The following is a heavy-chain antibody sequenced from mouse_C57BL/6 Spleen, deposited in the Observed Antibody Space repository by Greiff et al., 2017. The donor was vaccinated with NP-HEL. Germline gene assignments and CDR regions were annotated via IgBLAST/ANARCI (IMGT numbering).Heavy chain of an antibody. V-gene: IGHV10-1*01. J-gene: IGHJ2*01. CDR3: VRQEGAFDY. CDR1: GFSFNTYA. Sequence: EVQLQQSGGGLVQPKGSLKLSCAASGFSFNTYAMNWVRQAPGKGLEWVARIRSKSNNYATYYADSVKDRFTISRDDSESMLYLQMNNLKTEDTAMYYCVRQEGAFDYWGQGTTLTVSS. CDR2: IRSKSNNYAT.